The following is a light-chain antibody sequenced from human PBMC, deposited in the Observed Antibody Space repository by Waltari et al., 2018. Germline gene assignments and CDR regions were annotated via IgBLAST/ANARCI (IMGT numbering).Light chain of an antibody. CDR3: YSTHSSGKV. V-gene: IGLV3-10*01. J-gene: IGLJ2*01. Sequence: SYELTQPPSVSVSQGQTARITCSGDAFPKKTAYWYQQKSGQAPVLVIYEDTKRPSGIPERFSGSSSGTVATLTISGAQVDDEADYYCYSTHSSGKVFGGGTKLTVL. CDR2: EDT. CDR1: AFPKKT.